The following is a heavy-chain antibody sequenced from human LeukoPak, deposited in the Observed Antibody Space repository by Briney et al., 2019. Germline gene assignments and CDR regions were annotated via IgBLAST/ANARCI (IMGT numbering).Heavy chain of an antibody. CDR3: ARGDMVRGVIITLTPRYYMDV. J-gene: IGHJ6*03. D-gene: IGHD3-10*01. CDR1: GYTFTSYY. CDR2: ISAYNGNT. Sequence: ASVKVSCKASGYTFTSYYMHWVRQAPGQGLEWMGWISAYNGNTNYAQKLQGRVTMTTDTSTSTAYMELRSLRSDDTAVYYCARGDMVRGVIITLTPRYYMDVWGKGTTVTISS. V-gene: IGHV1-18*04.